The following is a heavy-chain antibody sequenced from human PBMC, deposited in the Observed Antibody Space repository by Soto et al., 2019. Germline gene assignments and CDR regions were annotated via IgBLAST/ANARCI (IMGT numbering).Heavy chain of an antibody. CDR1: GGSISSGGYY. J-gene: IGHJ5*02. CDR2: IYYSGST. Sequence: SETLSLTCTVSGGSISSGGYYWSWIRQHPGKGLEWIGYIYYSGSTYYNPSLKSRVTISVDTSKNQFSLKLSSVTAADTAVYYCARDTRLYSSSSYWFDPWGQGTLVTV. CDR3: ARDTRLYSSSSYWFDP. D-gene: IGHD6-6*01. V-gene: IGHV4-31*02.